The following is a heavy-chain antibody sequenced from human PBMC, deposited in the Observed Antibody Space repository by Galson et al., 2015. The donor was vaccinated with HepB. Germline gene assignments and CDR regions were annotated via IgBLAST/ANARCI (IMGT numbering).Heavy chain of an antibody. J-gene: IGHJ3*02. V-gene: IGHV3-33*01. Sequence: SLRLSCAASGAASGSTFSRYGMHWVRQAPGKGLEWVALIWFDGSKKYHAEYLKGRFTISRDNSKNMLYLQMNSLGAEDTAMYYCARYLGNYYGFDIWGQGTMVIVSS. CDR3: ARYLGNYYGFDI. CDR2: IWFDGSKK. CDR1: GSTFSRYG. D-gene: IGHD1-26*01.